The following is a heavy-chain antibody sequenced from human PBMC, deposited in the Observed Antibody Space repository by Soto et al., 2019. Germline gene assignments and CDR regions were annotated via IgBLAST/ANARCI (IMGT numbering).Heavy chain of an antibody. Sequence: DVQLVESGGGLVQPGGSLRLSCAASGFTLTNYWMHWVRQSPGKGLMWVARINSDGSDTLYPDSVRGRFTISRDNAKNTVYLQMSSLRADDAAVYYCARHRPGTFPISDKPKFDLWGQGTLVTVSS. CDR2: INSDGSDT. CDR3: ARHRPGTFPISDKPKFDL. D-gene: IGHD3-3*02. V-gene: IGHV3-74*02. J-gene: IGHJ5*02. CDR1: GFTLTNYW.